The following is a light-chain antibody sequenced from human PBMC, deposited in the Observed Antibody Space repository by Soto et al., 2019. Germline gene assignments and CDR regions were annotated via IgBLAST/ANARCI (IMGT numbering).Light chain of an antibody. CDR1: QSVSGNS. J-gene: IGKJ1*01. Sequence: ELVLTQSPGTLALSPGERATLSCRASQSVSGNSLAWYRQNRGQAPRLIIYDVSTRATGIPDRFSGSGSGTDFTLPISRLEPEDFALFFCQQYGGSLWTFGQGTRVEIK. CDR2: DVS. CDR3: QQYGGSLWT. V-gene: IGKV3-20*01.